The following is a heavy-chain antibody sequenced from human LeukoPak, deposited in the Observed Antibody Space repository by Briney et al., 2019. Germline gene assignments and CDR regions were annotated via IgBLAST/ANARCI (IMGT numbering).Heavy chain of an antibody. J-gene: IGHJ4*02. CDR2: ISSSGSTI. CDR1: GFSFSSYE. V-gene: IGHV3-48*03. CDR3: GRVALDTSMIHY. D-gene: IGHD5-18*01. Sequence: GGSLRLSCAASGFSFSSYEMNWVRQDPGKGLEWVSYISSSGSTIYYGDSVKDRFTISRDDAENSLYLQMNSLRVEDTAVYYCGRVALDTSMIHYWGQGTLVSVSS.